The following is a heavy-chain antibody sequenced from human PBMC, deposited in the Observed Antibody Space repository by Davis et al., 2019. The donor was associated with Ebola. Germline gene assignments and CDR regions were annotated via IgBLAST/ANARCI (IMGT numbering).Heavy chain of an antibody. CDR1: GGTFSRYA. J-gene: IGHJ6*04. V-gene: IGHV1-69*13. D-gene: IGHD3-10*01. Sequence: SVQVSCTASGGTFSRYAISWVRQAPGQGLEWMGGIIPLFGTANYAQKFQGRVTINAGASTSTVYMEVSSLRSDDTAVYYCARSPGGSGSYHDHFYYYGLDVWGKGTTVTVSS. CDR3: ARSPGGSGSYHDHFYYYGLDV. CDR2: IIPLFGTA.